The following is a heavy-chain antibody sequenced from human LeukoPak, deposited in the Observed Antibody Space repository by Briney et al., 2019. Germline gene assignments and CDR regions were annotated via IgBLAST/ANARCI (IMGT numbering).Heavy chain of an antibody. J-gene: IGHJ6*02. CDR3: ASHHTGYSSSWYPIWYGMDV. CDR2: INHSGST. D-gene: IGHD6-13*01. Sequence: SETLSLTCAVYGGSFSGYYWSWIRQPPGKGLEWIGEINHSGSTNYNPSLKSQVTISVDTSKNQFSLKLSSVTAADTAVYYCASHHTGYSSSWYPIWYGMDVWGQGTTVTVSS. CDR1: GGSFSGYY. V-gene: IGHV4-34*01.